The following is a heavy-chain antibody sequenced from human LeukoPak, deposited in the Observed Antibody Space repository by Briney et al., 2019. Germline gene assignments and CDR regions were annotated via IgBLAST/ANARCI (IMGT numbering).Heavy chain of an antibody. J-gene: IGHJ6*02. CDR2: IYHSGST. CDR3: ARVLRFLEWLPYYGMDV. V-gene: IGHV4-30-2*01. Sequence: PSETLSLTCAVSGGSISSGGYSWSWIRQPPGKGLEWIGYIYHSGSTYYNPSLKSRVTISVDRSKNQFSLKLSSVTAADTAVYYCARVLRFLEWLPYYGMDVWGQGTTVTVSS. D-gene: IGHD3-3*01. CDR1: GGSISSGGYS.